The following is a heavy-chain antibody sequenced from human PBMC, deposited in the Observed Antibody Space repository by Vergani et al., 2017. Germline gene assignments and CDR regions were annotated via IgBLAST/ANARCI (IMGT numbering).Heavy chain of an antibody. CDR2: IIPIFGTA. D-gene: IGHD3-3*01. V-gene: IGHV1-69*01. CDR3: ASRDITIFGVVIIRGHYYYGMDV. J-gene: IGHJ6*02. Sequence: QVQLVQSGAEVKKPGSSVKVSCKASGGTFSSYAISWVRQAPGQGLEWMGGIIPIFGTANYAQKFQGRVTITADESTSTAYMELSSLRSEDTAVYYCASRDITIFGVVIIRGHYYYGMDVWGQGTTVTVSS. CDR1: GGTFSSYA.